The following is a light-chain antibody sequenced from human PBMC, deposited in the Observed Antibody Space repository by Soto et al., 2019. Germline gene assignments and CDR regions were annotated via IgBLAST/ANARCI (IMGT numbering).Light chain of an antibody. CDR3: LQATNWPWT. Sequence: DTVMTQSPLSRSVHLGQSASISCRSSQSLLYSDGDTYLNWYHQRPGQSPRRLIHKVSQRDSGVPDRISGSGSGTDFTLEISRVEAEDVGVYYCLQATNWPWTFGQGTKVDI. V-gene: IGKV2-30*01. J-gene: IGKJ1*01. CDR2: KVS. CDR1: QSLLYSDGDTY.